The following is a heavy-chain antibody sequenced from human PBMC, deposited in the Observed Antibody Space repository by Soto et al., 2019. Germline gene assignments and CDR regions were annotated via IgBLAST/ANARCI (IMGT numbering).Heavy chain of an antibody. CDR1: GFTFSSYG. J-gene: IGHJ4*02. V-gene: IGHV3-23*01. CDR3: AKVTGPVAPFDS. CDR2: IRSGGGST. Sequence: GGSLRLSCAASGFTFSSYGMSWVRQAPGKGLEWVSAIRSGGGSTYYADSVKGRFTISRDNSKNTLYLQMNSLRAEDTAIYYCAKVTGPVAPFDSWGQGTPVTVSS.